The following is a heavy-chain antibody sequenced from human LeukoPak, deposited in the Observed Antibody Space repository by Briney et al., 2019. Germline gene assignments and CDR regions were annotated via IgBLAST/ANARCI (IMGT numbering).Heavy chain of an antibody. CDR1: GGSFSGYH. J-gene: IGHJ6*03. D-gene: IGHD2-2*01. CDR2: INHSGST. V-gene: IGHV4-34*01. CDR3: ARRGPSTSFPPTLRRNYYYYMDV. Sequence: SETLSLTCAVYGGSFSGYHWSWIRQPPGKGLEWIGEINHSGSTNYNPSLKSRVTISVDTSKNQFSLKLSSVTAADTAVYYCARRGPSTSFPPTLRRNYYYYMDVWGKGTTVTISS.